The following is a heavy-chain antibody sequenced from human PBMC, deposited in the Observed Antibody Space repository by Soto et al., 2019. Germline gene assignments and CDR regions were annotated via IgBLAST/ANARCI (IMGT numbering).Heavy chain of an antibody. CDR1: GFTFSSYG. V-gene: IGHV3-30*18. D-gene: IGHD6-19*01. J-gene: IGHJ4*02. CDR2: ISYDGSNK. CDR3: AKDQTTDSGWQNFVY. Sequence: QVQLVESGGGVVQPGRSLRLSCAASGFTFSSYGMHWVRQAPGKGLEWVAVISYDGSNKYYADSVKGRFTISRDTSKNTLYLQMNSLRAEDTAVYYCAKDQTTDSGWQNFVYCGQGTLVTVSS.